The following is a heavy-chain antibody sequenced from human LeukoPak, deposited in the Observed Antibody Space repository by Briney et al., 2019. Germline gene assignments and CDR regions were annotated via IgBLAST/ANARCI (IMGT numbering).Heavy chain of an antibody. V-gene: IGHV1-2*06. Sequence: ASVKVSCKAAGYTFTGYYMFWARQAPRQGLEWMGRINPNSGGTNYAQKFQGRVTMTRDTSISTAYMELSRLRSDDTAVYYCARGYCSGGSCYSVENWFDPWGQGTLVTVSS. J-gene: IGHJ5*02. D-gene: IGHD2-15*01. CDR2: INPNSGGT. CDR3: ARGYCSGGSCYSVENWFDP. CDR1: GYTFTGYY.